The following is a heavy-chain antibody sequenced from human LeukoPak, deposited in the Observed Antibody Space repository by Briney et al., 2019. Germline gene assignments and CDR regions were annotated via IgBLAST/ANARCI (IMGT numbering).Heavy chain of an antibody. CDR3: ARDGTAAGLYFDL. CDR1: GFTFTDDW. J-gene: IGHJ4*01. CDR2: IRQDGSEK. D-gene: IGHD6-13*01. Sequence: PGGSLRLSCEVSGFTFTDDWMKWVRQAPGKGPEWVASIRQDGSEKTYVDSVKGRFTISRDNTKNSLSLQLNGLRAEDTAVYYCARDGTAAGLYFDLWGQGTLVTVSS. V-gene: IGHV3-7*01.